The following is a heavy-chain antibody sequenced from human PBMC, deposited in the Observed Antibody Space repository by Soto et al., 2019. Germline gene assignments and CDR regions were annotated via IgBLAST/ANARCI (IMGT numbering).Heavy chain of an antibody. J-gene: IGHJ4*02. CDR2: IYYSGST. CDR3: ARSDCSGGSCTFDY. D-gene: IGHD2-15*01. Sequence: QLQLQESGPGLVKPSETLSLTCTVSGGSISSSSYYWGWIRQPPGKGLEWIGSIYYSGSTYYNPSLKSRVTISVDTSKNQFSLKLSSVTAADTAVYYCARSDCSGGSCTFDYWGQGPLVTVSS. CDR1: GGSISSSSYY. V-gene: IGHV4-39*01.